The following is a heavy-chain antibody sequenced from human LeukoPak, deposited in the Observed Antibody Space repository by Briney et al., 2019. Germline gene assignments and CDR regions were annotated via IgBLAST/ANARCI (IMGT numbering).Heavy chain of an antibody. CDR3: ASPRLVPLDAFDL. Sequence: ASVKVSFKASGYSFTGYHMHWVRQAPGQGLEWMGWINPNSGGTNYAQKFQGGVTMTRDTSISTAYMELSRLRSDDTAVYYCASPRLVPLDAFDLWGQGTMVTVSS. J-gene: IGHJ3*01. CDR1: GYSFTGYH. CDR2: INPNSGGT. V-gene: IGHV1-2*02. D-gene: IGHD6-19*01.